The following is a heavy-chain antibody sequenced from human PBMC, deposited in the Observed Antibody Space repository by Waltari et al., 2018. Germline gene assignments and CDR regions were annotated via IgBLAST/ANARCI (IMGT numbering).Heavy chain of an antibody. J-gene: IGHJ4*02. D-gene: IGHD5-18*01. CDR3: AKDDSYGRYFDY. V-gene: IGHV3-23*03. CDR2: IYSGGST. CDR1: GFTFSSYA. Sequence: EVQLLESGGGLVQPGGSLRLSCAASGFTFSSYAMSWVRQAPGKGLEWVSVIYSGGSTYYADSVKGRFTISRDNSKNTLYLQMNSLRAEDTAVYYCAKDDSYGRYFDYWGQGTLVTVSS.